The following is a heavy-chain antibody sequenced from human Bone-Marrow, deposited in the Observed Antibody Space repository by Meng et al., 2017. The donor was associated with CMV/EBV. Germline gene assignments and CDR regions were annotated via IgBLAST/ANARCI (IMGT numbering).Heavy chain of an antibody. D-gene: IGHD2-2*02. CDR2: VSWNGSRT. J-gene: IGHJ6*02. CDR3: AREGPAAISWGGYYYYGMDV. CDR1: GFTFSNSD. V-gene: IGHV3-19*01. Sequence: GESLKISCAASGFTFSNSDMNWVRQAPGKGLEWVSDVSWNGSRTHYADSVKGRFIISRDNSRNFLYQQMNSLRAEDTAVYYCAREGPAAISWGGYYYYGMDVWGQGTTVTVSS.